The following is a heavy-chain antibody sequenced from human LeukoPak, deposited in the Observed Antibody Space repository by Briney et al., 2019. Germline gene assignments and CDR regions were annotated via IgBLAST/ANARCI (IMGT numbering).Heavy chain of an antibody. D-gene: IGHD2-15*01. J-gene: IGHJ4*02. CDR2: ISWNSGSI. Sequence: GRSLRLSCAASGFTFDDYAMHWVRQAPGKGLEWVSGISWNSGSIGYADSVKGRFTISRDNAKSSLYLQMNSLRAEDTALYYCAKDSSNEDAFDYWGQGTLVTVSS. V-gene: IGHV3-9*01. CDR1: GFTFDDYA. CDR3: AKDSSNEDAFDY.